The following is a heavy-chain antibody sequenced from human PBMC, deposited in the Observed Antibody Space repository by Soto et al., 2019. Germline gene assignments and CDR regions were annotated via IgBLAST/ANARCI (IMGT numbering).Heavy chain of an antibody. CDR1: GGSISSSSYY. CDR3: ARPEGDL. CDR2: IYYSGST. V-gene: IGHV4-39*01. Sequence: QLQLQESGPGLVKPSETLSLTCTVSGGSISSSSYYWDWIRQPPGKGLEWIGSIYYSGSTYYNPSXKXRXXISVDTSKNQFSLKLSSVTAADTAVYYCARPEGDLWGRGTLVTVSS. J-gene: IGHJ2*01.